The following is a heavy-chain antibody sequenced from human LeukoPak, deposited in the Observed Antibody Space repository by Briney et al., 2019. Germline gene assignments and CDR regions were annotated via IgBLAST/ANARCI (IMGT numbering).Heavy chain of an antibody. Sequence: ASVKVSYKASGGTFSSYAISWVRQAPGQGLEWMGGIIPIFGTANYAQKFQGRVTITADKSTSTAYMELSSLRSEDTAVYYCARDRVGRGWIDPWGQGTLVTVSS. CDR3: ARDRVGRGWIDP. V-gene: IGHV1-69*06. CDR1: GGTFSSYA. CDR2: IIPIFGTA. J-gene: IGHJ5*02. D-gene: IGHD1-26*01.